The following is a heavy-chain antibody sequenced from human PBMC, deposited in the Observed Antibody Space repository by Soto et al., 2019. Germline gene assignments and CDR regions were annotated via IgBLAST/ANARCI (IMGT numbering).Heavy chain of an antibody. CDR1: GYTFTSYG. V-gene: IGHV1-18*01. J-gene: IGHJ4*02. D-gene: IGHD2-15*01. CDR3: AGYTEGGWFFDY. Sequence: ASVKVSFKASGYTFTSYGISWVRQAPGQGLEWMGWISAYNGNTNYAQKLQGRVTMTTDTSTSTAYMELRSLRSDDTAVYYCAGYTEGGWFFDYWGQGTLVTVSS. CDR2: ISAYNGNT.